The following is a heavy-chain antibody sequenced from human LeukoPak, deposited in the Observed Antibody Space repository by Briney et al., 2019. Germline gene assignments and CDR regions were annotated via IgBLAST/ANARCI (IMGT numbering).Heavy chain of an antibody. CDR1: GYTFTDYY. CDR3: ARANFLYCSSSTCLFDY. Sequence: ASVKDSCKASGYTFTDYYMHWVRQAPGQGFDWMGWINPNDGDTNYAQKFQGCVTMTRDTSISTAHMEVSRLRSDDTAVYYCARANFLYCSSSTCLFDYWGQGTLVTVSS. CDR2: INPNDGDT. V-gene: IGHV1-2*04. J-gene: IGHJ4*02. D-gene: IGHD2-2*01.